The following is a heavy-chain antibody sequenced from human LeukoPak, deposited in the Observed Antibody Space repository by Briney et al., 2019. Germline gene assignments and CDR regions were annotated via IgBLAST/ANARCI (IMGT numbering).Heavy chain of an antibody. V-gene: IGHV3-23*01. Sequence: GGSLRLSCAATGFTSVNYAMSWVRQAPGKGLEWVSAISGSGGSTYYADPVKGRFTISRDNSKNTLYLQMDSLRAEDTAVYYCATQEGYDSGWYYFDYWGQGTLVTVSS. CDR2: ISGSGGST. CDR3: ATQEGYDSGWYYFDY. J-gene: IGHJ4*02. CDR1: GFTSVNYA. D-gene: IGHD6-19*01.